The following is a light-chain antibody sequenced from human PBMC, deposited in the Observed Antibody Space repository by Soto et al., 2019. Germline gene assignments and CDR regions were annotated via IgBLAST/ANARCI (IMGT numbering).Light chain of an antibody. CDR3: QSYDSGLGGPHVI. Sequence: QSVLTQPPSVSGAPGQRVTSSCTGSSSNIGAGYDVHWYQQLPGTTPKFLIYGNNNRPSGVPDRFSGSKSGISASLAITGLQAEDEADYYCQSYDSGLGGPHVIFGGGTKLTVL. CDR2: GNN. CDR1: SSNIGAGYD. V-gene: IGLV1-40*01. J-gene: IGLJ2*01.